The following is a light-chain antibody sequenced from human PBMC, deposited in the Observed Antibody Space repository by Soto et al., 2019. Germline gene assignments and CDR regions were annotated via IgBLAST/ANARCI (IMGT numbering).Light chain of an antibody. V-gene: IGLV2-23*02. CDR3: CSYAGSSFV. CDR2: GVS. Sequence: QSVLTQPASVSVSPGQSITISCSGTSSDVGGYNLVSWYQHHPGKAPNLIIFGVSERPSGVSNRFSGSKSANTASLTISGVQAEDEADYHCCSYAGSSFVFGSGTKLTVL. CDR1: SSDVGGYNL. J-gene: IGLJ1*01.